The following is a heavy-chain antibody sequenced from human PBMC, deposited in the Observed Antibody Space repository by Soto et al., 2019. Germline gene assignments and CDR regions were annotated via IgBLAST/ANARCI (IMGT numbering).Heavy chain of an antibody. Sequence: EVQLVESGGGLVQPGGSLRLSCAASGFTFSSYWMSWVRQAPGKGLEWVANIKQDGSEKYYLDSVKGRFTIARDNAKNSLYLQMNSLRAEDTAVYYCAREVYYGSGSRPYYYYGMDVWGQGTTVTVSS. CDR3: AREVYYGSGSRPYYYYGMDV. V-gene: IGHV3-7*05. CDR2: IKQDGSEK. J-gene: IGHJ6*02. D-gene: IGHD3-10*01. CDR1: GFTFSSYW.